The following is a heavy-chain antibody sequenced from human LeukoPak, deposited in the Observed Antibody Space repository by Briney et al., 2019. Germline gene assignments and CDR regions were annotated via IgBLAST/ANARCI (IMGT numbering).Heavy chain of an antibody. CDR1: GFTFDDYG. Sequence: GGSLRLSCAASGFTFDDYGLSWVRQAPGKGLEWVSGINWNGGSTGYADSVKGRFTISRDNAKNTLYLQMNSLRAEDTAVYYCAKASVVVTAMSHLGYWGQGTLVTVSS. D-gene: IGHD2-21*02. CDR3: AKASVVVTAMSHLGY. V-gene: IGHV3-20*04. CDR2: INWNGGST. J-gene: IGHJ4*02.